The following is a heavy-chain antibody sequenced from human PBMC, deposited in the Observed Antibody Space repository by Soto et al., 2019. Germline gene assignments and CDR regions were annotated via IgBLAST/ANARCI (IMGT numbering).Heavy chain of an antibody. CDR3: ARTNFDSSSSRWFDP. J-gene: IGHJ5*02. CDR1: GGSISSYY. D-gene: IGHD6-6*01. CDR2: IYYSGST. Sequence: NPSETLSLTCTVSGGSISSYYWSWIRQPPGKGLEWIGYIYYSGSTNYNPSLKSRVTISVDTSKNQFSLKLSSVTAADTAVYYCARTNFDSSSSRWFDPWGQGTLVTVSS. V-gene: IGHV4-59*01.